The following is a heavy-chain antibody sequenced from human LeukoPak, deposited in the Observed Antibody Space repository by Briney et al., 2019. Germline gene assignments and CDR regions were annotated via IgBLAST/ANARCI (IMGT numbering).Heavy chain of an antibody. V-gene: IGHV3-30*05. CDR2: ISNDGIRK. CDR3: ARRRDGYNPELDY. Sequence: TGGSLRLSCAASGFTFSSYGMHWVRQAPGKGLEWVAVISNDGIRKFHADSVKGRFTISRDNSKNTLYLQMDSLKTEDTAVYYCARRRDGYNPELDYWGQGTLVTVSS. D-gene: IGHD5-24*01. CDR1: GFTFSSYG. J-gene: IGHJ4*02.